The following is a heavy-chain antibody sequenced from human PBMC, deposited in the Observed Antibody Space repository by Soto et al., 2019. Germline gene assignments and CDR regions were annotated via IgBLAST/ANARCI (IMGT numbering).Heavy chain of an antibody. V-gene: IGHV4-4*02. CDR1: GTSISSTFW. D-gene: IGHD2-15*01. J-gene: IGHJ5*02. CDR2: VYHSGST. Sequence: PSETLSLTCAVSGTSISSTFWWTWVCQPPGKGLEGIGEVYHSGSTKYNPSLKSRVTTSVDKSKNQFSLELRAVTVADSVVYYCATLPPRIVVVKTEILTWGKGTLVTVSS. CDR3: ATLPPRIVVVKTEILT.